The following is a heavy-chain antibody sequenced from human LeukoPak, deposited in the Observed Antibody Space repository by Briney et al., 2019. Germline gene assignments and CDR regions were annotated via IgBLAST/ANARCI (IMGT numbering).Heavy chain of an antibody. CDR1: GFTFSSYA. CDR2: ISYDGSNK. D-gene: IGHD6-19*01. CDR3: AKSWISGWSLRYYGMDV. J-gene: IGHJ6*02. V-gene: IGHV3-30-3*02. Sequence: GGSLRLSCAASGFTFSSYAMHWVRQAPGKGLEWVAVISYDGSNKYYADSVKGRFTISRDNSKNTLYLQMNSLRAEDTAVYYCAKSWISGWSLRYYGMDVWGQGTTVTVSS.